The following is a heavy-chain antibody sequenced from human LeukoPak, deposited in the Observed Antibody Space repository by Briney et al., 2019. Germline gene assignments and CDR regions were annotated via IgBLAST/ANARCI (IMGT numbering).Heavy chain of an antibody. CDR1: GGSISSGGYY. Sequence: SETLSLTCTVSGGSISSGGYYWSWIRQHPGKGLEWIGYIYYSGSTYYNPSLKSRVTISVDTYKNQFSLKLSSVTAADTAVYYCARGRLGYCSSTSCLDFDYWGQGTLVTVSS. CDR3: ARGRLGYCSSTSCLDFDY. CDR2: IYYSGST. V-gene: IGHV4-31*03. D-gene: IGHD2-2*01. J-gene: IGHJ4*02.